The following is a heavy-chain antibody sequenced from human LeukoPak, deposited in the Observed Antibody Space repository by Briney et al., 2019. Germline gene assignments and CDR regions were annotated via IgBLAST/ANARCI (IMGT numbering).Heavy chain of an antibody. CDR1: GFTFSTYS. V-gene: IGHV3-48*01. CDR2: ISSSSTTI. D-gene: IGHD3-16*01. J-gene: IGHJ4*02. Sequence: GGSLRLSCAASGFTFSTYSMNWVRQAPGKGLEWVSYISSSSTTIYYADSVKGRFTISRDNAKNSLYLQMNSLRPEDTAVYYCARDGALDYWGQGTLVTVSS. CDR3: ARDGALDY.